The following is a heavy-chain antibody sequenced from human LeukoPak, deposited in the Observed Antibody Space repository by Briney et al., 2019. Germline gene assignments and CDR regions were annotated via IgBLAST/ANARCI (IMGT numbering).Heavy chain of an antibody. CDR3: AHIQNILTGYYRSQYNWFDP. D-gene: IGHD3-9*01. CDR2: IYWDDDK. J-gene: IGHJ5*02. CDR1: GFSLSTSGVG. V-gene: IGHV2-5*02. Sequence: ESGPTLVKPTQTLTLTCTFSGFSLSTSGVGVGWIRQPPGKALEWLALIYWDDDKRYSPSLKSRLTITKDTSKNQVVLTMTNMDPVDTATYYCAHIQNILTGYYRSQYNWFDPWGQGTLVTVSP.